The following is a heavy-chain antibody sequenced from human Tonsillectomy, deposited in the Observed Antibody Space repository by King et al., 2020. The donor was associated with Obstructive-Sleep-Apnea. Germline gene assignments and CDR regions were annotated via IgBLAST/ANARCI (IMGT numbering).Heavy chain of an antibody. J-gene: IGHJ5*02. CDR2: IYYSGST. CDR1: GGSISSSSYY. V-gene: IGHV4-39*07. D-gene: IGHD2-15*01. CDR3: ARNTHWFDP. Sequence: QLQESGPGLVKPSETLSLTCTVSGGSISSSSYYWGWILQPPGKGLEWIGRIYYSGSTYYNPSLNSRVTLSVDTSKNQFSLKLSSVTAADTAVYYCARNTHWFDPWGQGTLVTVSS.